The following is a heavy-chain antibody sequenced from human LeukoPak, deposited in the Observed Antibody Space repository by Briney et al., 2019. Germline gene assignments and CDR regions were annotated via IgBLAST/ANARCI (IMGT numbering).Heavy chain of an antibody. V-gene: IGHV4-34*01. CDR3: ARGDSYGYPYFDY. CDR2: INHSGST. D-gene: IGHD5-18*01. Sequence: PXKGLXXIGEINHSGSTNYTPSLKSLVTISVDTSKNQFSLKLSSVTAADTAVYYCARGDSYGYPYFDYWGQGTLVTVSS. J-gene: IGHJ4*02.